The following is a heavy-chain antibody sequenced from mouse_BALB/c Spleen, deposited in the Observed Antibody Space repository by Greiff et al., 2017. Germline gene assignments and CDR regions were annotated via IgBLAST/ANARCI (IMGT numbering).Heavy chain of an antibody. CDR1: GFTFSSYT. J-gene: IGHJ1*01. V-gene: IGHV5-12-2*01. CDR3: ARDYGYLYWYFDV. D-gene: IGHD1-2*01. Sequence: EVQLVESGGGLVQPGGSLKLSCAASGFTFSSYTMSWVRQTPEKRLEWVAYISNGGGSTYYPDTVKGRFTISRDNAKNTLYLQMSSLKSEDTAMYYCARDYGYLYWYFDVWGAGTTVTVSS. CDR2: ISNGGGST.